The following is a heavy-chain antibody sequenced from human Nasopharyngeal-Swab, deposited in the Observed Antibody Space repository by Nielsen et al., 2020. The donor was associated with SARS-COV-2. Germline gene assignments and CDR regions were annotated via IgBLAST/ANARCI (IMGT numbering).Heavy chain of an antibody. CDR1: GYTFPNYG. CDR3: ARAPGVDYYYYMDV. V-gene: IGHV1-3*01. J-gene: IGHJ6*03. CDR2: INPGTVNT. Sequence: ASVNVSCKVSGYTFPNYGIHWVRQAPGQRLEWMGWINPGTVNTKYSQKFQGRVTISRDTSASTAYMELSSLRSEDTAVYYCARAPGVDYYYYMDVWGNGTTVTVSS.